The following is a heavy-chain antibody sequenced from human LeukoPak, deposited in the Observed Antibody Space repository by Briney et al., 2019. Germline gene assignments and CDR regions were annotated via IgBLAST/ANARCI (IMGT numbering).Heavy chain of an antibody. V-gene: IGHV1-24*01. CDR3: ATAINVYCTNGVCYNYYGMDV. CDR1: GYTLTELS. CDR2: FDPEDGET. Sequence: ASVKVSCKVSGYTLTELSMHWVRQAPGEGLEWMGGFDPEDGETIYAQKFQGRVTMTEDTSTDTAYMELSSLRSEDTAVYYCATAINVYCTNGVCYNYYGMDVWGQGTTVTVSS. D-gene: IGHD2-8*01. J-gene: IGHJ6*02.